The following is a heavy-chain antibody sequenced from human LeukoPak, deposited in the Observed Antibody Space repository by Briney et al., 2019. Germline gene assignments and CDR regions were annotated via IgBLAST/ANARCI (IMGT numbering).Heavy chain of an antibody. Sequence: SETLSLTCTVSGGSISGAYWSWLRQPPGKGLEWIGRIYTSGSTNYNPSLKSRVTMSVDTSKNQFSLKLSSVTAADTAVYYCARDYGSGDNDYFDYWGQGTLVTVSS. CDR2: IYTSGST. CDR3: ARDYGSGDNDYFDY. D-gene: IGHD3-10*01. J-gene: IGHJ4*02. CDR1: GGSISGAY. V-gene: IGHV4-4*07.